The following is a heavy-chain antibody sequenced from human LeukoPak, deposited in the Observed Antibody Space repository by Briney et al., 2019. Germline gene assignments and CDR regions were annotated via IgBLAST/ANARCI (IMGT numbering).Heavy chain of an antibody. D-gene: IGHD6-13*01. J-gene: IGHJ4*02. CDR3: ARDAGNGGIDY. CDR2: IYHSGST. Sequence: SETLSLTCTVSGGSISSGGYYWSWIRQPPGKGLEWIGYIYHSGSTYYNPSLKSRVTISVDRSKNQFSLKLTSVTAADTAVYFCARDAGNGGIDYWGQGTLVTVSS. V-gene: IGHV4-30-2*01. CDR1: GGSISSGGYY.